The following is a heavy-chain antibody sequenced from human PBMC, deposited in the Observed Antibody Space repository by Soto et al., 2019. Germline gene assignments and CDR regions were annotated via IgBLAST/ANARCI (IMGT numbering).Heavy chain of an antibody. D-gene: IGHD3-3*01. CDR2: IIPIFGTA. Sequence: GASVXVSCKASGGTFSSYAISWVRQAPGQGLEWMGGIIPIFGTANYAQKFQGRVTITADESTSTAYMELSSLRSEDTAVYYCATSYDFWSGPDYYYYGMDVWGQGTTVTVSS. CDR3: ATSYDFWSGPDYYYYGMDV. J-gene: IGHJ6*02. V-gene: IGHV1-69*13. CDR1: GGTFSSYA.